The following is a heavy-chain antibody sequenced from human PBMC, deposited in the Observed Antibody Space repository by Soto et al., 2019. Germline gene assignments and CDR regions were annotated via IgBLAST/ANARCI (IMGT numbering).Heavy chain of an antibody. V-gene: IGHV3-53*01. D-gene: IGHD3-10*01. CDR3: GSRPGGGGY. CDR1: GFTVSNNY. Sequence: EVQLVESGGGLIQPGGSLRLSCAVSGFTVSNNYMSWVRQAPGKGLEGVSVIYSGGYTAYGDSVKGRFTISRDNSKNTQYLQVKSLGAGPPAVFYWGSRPGGGGYWGQGTLVTVSS. CDR2: IYSGGYT. J-gene: IGHJ4*02.